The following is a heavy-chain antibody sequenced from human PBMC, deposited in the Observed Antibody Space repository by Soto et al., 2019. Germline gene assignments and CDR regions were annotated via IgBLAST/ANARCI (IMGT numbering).Heavy chain of an antibody. J-gene: IGHJ4*02. CDR2: IWSDGSDK. V-gene: IGHV3-33*01. Sequence: QVQLVESGGGVVQPGGSLRLSCATSGFTFSDSGMHWVRQAPGKGLEWVAVIWSDGSDKSYADSVEGRFTISRDNSKNRLYLKMNSPRAEGMAIYYCVRSNRYSRAAGGGGGFDYWGQGTLVTVSS. CDR1: GFTFSDSG. D-gene: IGHD6-25*01. CDR3: VRSNRYSRAAGGGGGFDY.